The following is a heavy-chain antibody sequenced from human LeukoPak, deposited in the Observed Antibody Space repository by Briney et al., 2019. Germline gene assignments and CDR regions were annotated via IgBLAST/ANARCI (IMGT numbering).Heavy chain of an antibody. CDR3: ARTMVRGVTFDY. CDR2: IYYSGST. D-gene: IGHD3-10*01. J-gene: IGHJ4*02. V-gene: IGHV4-31*03. CDR1: GGSISSGGYY. Sequence: PSETLSLTCTVSGGSISSGGYYWSWLRQHPGKGLEWIGYIYYSGSTYYNPSLKSRVTISVDTSKNQFSLKLSSVTAADTAVYYCARTMVRGVTFDYWGQGTLVTVSS.